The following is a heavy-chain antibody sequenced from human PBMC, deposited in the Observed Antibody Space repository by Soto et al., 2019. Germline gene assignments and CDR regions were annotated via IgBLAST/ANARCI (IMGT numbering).Heavy chain of an antibody. CDR2: ISAFNGET. V-gene: IGHV1-18*01. Sequence: QIQLVQSGAEVKKPGASVKVSCKASGFTFSDYGFSWVRQAPGRGVEGMGWISAFNGETNYTQKSEGRVAMTTDAATTTAYMELRSLTVDDTAVYYCVRDQQWLLPVPLGFDYWGQGTVVTVSS. D-gene: IGHD6-19*01. CDR1: GFTFSDYG. J-gene: IGHJ4*02. CDR3: VRDQQWLLPVPLGFDY.